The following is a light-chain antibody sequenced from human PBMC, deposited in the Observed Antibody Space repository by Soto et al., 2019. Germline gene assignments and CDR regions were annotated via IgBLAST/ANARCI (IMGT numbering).Light chain of an antibody. J-gene: IGKJ2*01. CDR1: QSLSSG. V-gene: IGKV3-15*01. Sequence: EIVMTQSPATLSVSPGERATFSCRASQSLSSGLAWYQQKPGQAPRLLIFGASTRATGIPATFSGSGSGTEFTLTINSLQSEDFAVYYCLQYNNWPYTFGQGTKLEIK. CDR3: LQYNNWPYT. CDR2: GAS.